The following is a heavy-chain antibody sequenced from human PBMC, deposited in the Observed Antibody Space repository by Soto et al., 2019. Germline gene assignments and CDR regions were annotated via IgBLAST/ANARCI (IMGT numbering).Heavy chain of an antibody. D-gene: IGHD6-19*01. CDR3: ASLDAVAGQLDY. J-gene: IGHJ4*02. CDR2: INPSGGST. V-gene: IGHV1-46*03. Sequence: GASVTVSCKASGYTFTSYYMHWVRQAPGQGLEWMGIINPSGGSTSYAQKFQGRVTMTRDTSTSTVYMELSSLRSEDTAVYYCASLDAVAGQLDYWGQGTLVTVS. CDR1: GYTFTSYY.